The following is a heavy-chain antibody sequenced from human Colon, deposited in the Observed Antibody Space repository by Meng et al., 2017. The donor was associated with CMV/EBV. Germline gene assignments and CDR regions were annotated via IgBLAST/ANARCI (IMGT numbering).Heavy chain of an antibody. CDR3: ARSREDY. CDR2: ISWNSGSI. CDR1: GFTFDDYA. Sequence: SLKISCAASGFTFDDYAMHWVRQAPGKGLEWVSGISWNSGSIGYADSVKGRFTISRDNAKNSLYLQMNSLRAEDTAVYYCARSREDYWGQGTLVTVSS. D-gene: IGHD1-26*01. V-gene: IGHV3-9*01. J-gene: IGHJ4*02.